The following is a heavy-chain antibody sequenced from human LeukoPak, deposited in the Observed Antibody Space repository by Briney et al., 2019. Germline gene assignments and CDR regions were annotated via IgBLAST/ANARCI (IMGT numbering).Heavy chain of an antibody. CDR2: ISGYNGNT. J-gene: IGHJ4*02. D-gene: IGHD3-22*01. CDR1: GYTFTSYG. Sequence: GASVKVSCKASGYTFTSYGISWVRQAPGQALEWMGWISGYNGNTNYAQKLQGRVTMTTDTSTSTAYMELRSLRSDDTAVYYCARDFHSSGYYYYFHYWGQGTLVTVSS. CDR3: ARDFHSSGYYYYFHY. V-gene: IGHV1-18*01.